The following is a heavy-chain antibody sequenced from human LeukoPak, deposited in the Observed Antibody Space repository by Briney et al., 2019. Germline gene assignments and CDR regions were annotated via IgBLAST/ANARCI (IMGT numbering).Heavy chain of an antibody. D-gene: IGHD3/OR15-3a*01. J-gene: IGHJ6*02. V-gene: IGHV3-48*01. Sequence: TGGSLRLSCTAFGFTFSTFHMHWVRQAPGKGLEWVSYINYHSQPTYYADSVKGRFTISRDNSKNTLYLQMNSLRAEDTAVYYCASMDGGLVYYYGMDVWGQGTTVTVSS. CDR3: ASMDGGLVYYYGMDV. CDR1: GFTFSTFH. CDR2: INYHSQPT.